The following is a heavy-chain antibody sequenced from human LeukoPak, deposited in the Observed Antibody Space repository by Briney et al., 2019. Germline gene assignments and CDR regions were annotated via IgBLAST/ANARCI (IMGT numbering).Heavy chain of an antibody. J-gene: IGHJ4*02. Sequence: PGGSLRLSCAASGFTFSSYEMNWVRQAPGKGLEWVSYISSSGSTVYYADSVKGRFTISRDNARNSLYLQMNSLRAEDTAVYYCASRLVYYFDYWGQGTLVTVSS. D-gene: IGHD6-6*01. V-gene: IGHV3-48*03. CDR2: ISSSGSTV. CDR3: ASRLVYYFDY. CDR1: GFTFSSYE.